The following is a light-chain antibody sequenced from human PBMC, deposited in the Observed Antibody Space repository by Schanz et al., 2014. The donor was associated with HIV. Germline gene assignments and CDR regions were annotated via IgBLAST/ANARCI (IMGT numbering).Light chain of an antibody. V-gene: IGLV2-18*02. CDR3: SSYTSSSTLV. Sequence: QSALTQPPSVSGSPGQSVTISCTGTSSDLGDYNRVSWYQQPPGTAPKLIIYEVSNRPSGVPDRFSGSKSGNTASLTISGLRAEDEADYYCSSYTSSSTLVFGTGTKLTVL. J-gene: IGLJ1*01. CDR1: SSDLGDYNR. CDR2: EVS.